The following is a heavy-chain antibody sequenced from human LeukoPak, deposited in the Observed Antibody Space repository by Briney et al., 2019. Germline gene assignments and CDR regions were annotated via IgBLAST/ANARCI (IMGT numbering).Heavy chain of an antibody. Sequence: GGSLRLSCAASGFTFSSYSMNWVRQAPGKGLEWVSSISSSSYIYYADSVKGRFTISRDNAKNSLYLQMNSLRAEDTAVYYCARDLGDSSSSRLAFDIWGQGTMVTVSS. J-gene: IGHJ3*02. CDR2: ISSSSYI. CDR3: ARDLGDSSSSRLAFDI. D-gene: IGHD6-6*01. V-gene: IGHV3-21*01. CDR1: GFTFSSYS.